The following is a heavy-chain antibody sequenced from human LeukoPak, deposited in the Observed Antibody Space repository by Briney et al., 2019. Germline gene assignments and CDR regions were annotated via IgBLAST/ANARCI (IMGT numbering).Heavy chain of an antibody. D-gene: IGHD4-23*01. CDR1: GFTFSSYS. CDR3: ASDYGGNSGDY. J-gene: IGHJ4*02. V-gene: IGHV3-21*01. Sequence: PGGSLRLSCAASGFTFSSYSMNWVRQAPGKGLEWVSSVSSSSSCIYYADSVKGRFTISRDNAKNSLYLQMNSLRAEDTAVYYCASDYGGNSGDYWGQGTLVTVSS. CDR2: VSSSSSCI.